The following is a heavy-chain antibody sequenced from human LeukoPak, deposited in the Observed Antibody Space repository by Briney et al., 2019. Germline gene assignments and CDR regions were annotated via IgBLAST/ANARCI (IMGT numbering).Heavy chain of an antibody. D-gene: IGHD2/OR15-2a*01. CDR3: RDPFDY. V-gene: IGHV3-30*02. J-gene: IGHJ4*02. Sequence: QPGGSLRLPCAASGFTFSSYSMHWVRQAPGKGLEWVAFIRYDGSDKFYADSVKGRFTISRDNSKNTLYLQMNSLRVEDTAVYYCRDPFDYWGQGTLVTVSS. CDR2: IRYDGSDK. CDR1: GFTFSSYS.